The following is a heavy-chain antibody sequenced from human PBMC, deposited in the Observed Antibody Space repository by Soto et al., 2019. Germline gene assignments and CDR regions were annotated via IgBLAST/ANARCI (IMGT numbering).Heavy chain of an antibody. V-gene: IGHV3-23*01. D-gene: IGHD6-13*01. Sequence: SRVRQDPGRGLEWVSSIRDNGGTTYYADSVRGRFTISRDNSKNTLYLKMNSLRAEDTAFYYCAKDRQQLIPYLAYWGQGTQVTVTS. CDR2: IRDNGGTT. CDR3: AKDRQQLIPYLAY. J-gene: IGHJ4*02.